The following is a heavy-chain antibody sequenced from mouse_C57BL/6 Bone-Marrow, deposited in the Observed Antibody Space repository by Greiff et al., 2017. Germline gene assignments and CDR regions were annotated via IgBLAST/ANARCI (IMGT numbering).Heavy chain of an antibody. V-gene: IGHV1-82*01. Sequence: VQLKESGPELVKPGASVQISCKASGYAFSSSWMNWVKQRPGKGLEWIGRIYPGDGDTNYNGKFKGKATLTADKSSSTAYMQLSSLTSEDSAVYFCARWTYGYDGAWFAYWGQGTLVTVSA. CDR3: ARWTYGYDGAWFAY. D-gene: IGHD2-2*01. J-gene: IGHJ3*01. CDR1: GYAFSSSW. CDR2: IYPGDGDT.